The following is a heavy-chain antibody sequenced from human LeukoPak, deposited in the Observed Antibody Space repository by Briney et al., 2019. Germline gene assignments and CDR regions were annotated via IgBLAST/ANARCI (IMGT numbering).Heavy chain of an antibody. CDR1: GFTLSTYS. CDR3: ARGRRYCSSTSCLFDY. Sequence: GVSLRLSCAPSGFTLSTYSMNWVRQAPGKGLEWVSYINSSSSTIYYADSVKGRFTISRDNAKNSLYLQMNGPRDEDTAVYYCARGRRYCSSTSCLFDYWGQGTLVTVSS. D-gene: IGHD2-2*01. CDR2: INSSSSTI. V-gene: IGHV3-48*02. J-gene: IGHJ4*02.